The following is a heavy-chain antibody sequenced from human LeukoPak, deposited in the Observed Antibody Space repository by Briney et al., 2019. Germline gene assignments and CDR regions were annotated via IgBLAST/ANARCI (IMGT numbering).Heavy chain of an antibody. CDR3: ARMGGYFDY. D-gene: IGHD2-15*01. J-gene: IGHJ4*02. CDR2: INHSGST. CDR1: GGSFSGYY. V-gene: IGHV4-34*01. Sequence: KASETLSLTCAVYGGSFSGYYWSWLRQPPGKGLEWMGEINHSGSTNYNPSLKSRATTSVDTSKNQFSLKLSSVTAADTAVYYCARMGGYFDYWGQGTLVTVSS.